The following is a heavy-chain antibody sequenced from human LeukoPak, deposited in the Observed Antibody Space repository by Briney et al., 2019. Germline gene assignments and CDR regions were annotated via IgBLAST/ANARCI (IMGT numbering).Heavy chain of an antibody. CDR3: ARGVVPAPYYYYGMDV. D-gene: IGHD2-2*01. Sequence: SVKVSCKASGGTFSSYTISWVRQAPGQGLEWMGRIIPILGIANYAQKFQGRVTITADESTSTAYMELSSLRSEDTAVYYCARGVVPAPYYYYGMDVWGQGTTVTVSS. J-gene: IGHJ6*02. CDR1: GGTFSSYT. CDR2: IIPILGIA. V-gene: IGHV1-69*02.